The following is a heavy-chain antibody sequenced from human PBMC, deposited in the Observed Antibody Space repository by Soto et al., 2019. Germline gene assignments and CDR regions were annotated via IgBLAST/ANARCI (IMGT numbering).Heavy chain of an antibody. J-gene: IGHJ4*02. CDR1: GFTVSSNY. CDR2: IYSGGST. Sequence: GVSLRLSYAASGFTVSSNYMSLVCQAPGKGLDWVSVIYSGGSTYYADSVKGRFTISRDNSKNTLYLQMNSLRAEDTAVYYCARAQWLVHFDYWGQGTLVTVSS. CDR3: ARAQWLVHFDY. D-gene: IGHD6-19*01. V-gene: IGHV3-53*01.